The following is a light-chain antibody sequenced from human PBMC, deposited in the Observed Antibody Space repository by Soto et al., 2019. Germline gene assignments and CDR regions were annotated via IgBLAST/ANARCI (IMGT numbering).Light chain of an antibody. V-gene: IGKV4-1*01. CDR1: QSVLSTSDNKNY. J-gene: IGKJ2*01. Sequence: DIVMAQSPDSLAVSLGERATVNCKSSQSVLSTSDNKNYLAWYQQKPGQPPKALIYWASTRESGVPDRFSGSGSGTDFPLTINSLQAEDVAVYYCQQHISSLHTFGQGTKLEIK. CDR2: WAS. CDR3: QQHISSLHT.